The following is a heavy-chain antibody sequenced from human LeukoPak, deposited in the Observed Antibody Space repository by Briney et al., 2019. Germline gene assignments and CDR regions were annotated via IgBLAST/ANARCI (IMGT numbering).Heavy chain of an antibody. CDR2: ISSSGRTI. J-gene: IGHJ6*04. CDR1: GFTFSIYD. V-gene: IGHV3-48*03. D-gene: IGHD2-15*01. CDR3: SSSGSSIYYADCVKRRFTISRDNHKNSMYLQMNRERAEDTAVYYCAEIGITMIGGV. Sequence: GGSVSLLCAPSGFTFSIYDMNWVRQAPGGGLEWLSYISSSGRTINYTHCVKGRFTISRDNAKNSLYLQVHSQRAEDTAVSYVSSSGSSIYYADCVKRRFTISRDNHKNSMYLQMNRERAEDTAVYYCAEIGITMIGGVWGKGTTVTISS.